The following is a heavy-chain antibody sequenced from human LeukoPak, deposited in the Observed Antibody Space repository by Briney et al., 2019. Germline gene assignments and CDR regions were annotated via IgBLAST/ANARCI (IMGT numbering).Heavy chain of an antibody. CDR1: GFTFSSYW. Sequence: GGSLRLSCAASGFTFSSYWMHWVRQAPGKGLVWVSRINSDGSSTSYADSVKGRFTTSRDNAKNTLYLQMNSLRAEDTAVYYCARGGGVIIRGFDYWGQGTLVTVSS. J-gene: IGHJ4*02. CDR2: INSDGSST. CDR3: ARGGGVIIRGFDY. D-gene: IGHD3-10*01. V-gene: IGHV3-74*01.